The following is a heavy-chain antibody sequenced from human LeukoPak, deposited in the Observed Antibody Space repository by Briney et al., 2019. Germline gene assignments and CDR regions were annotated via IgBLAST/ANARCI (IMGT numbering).Heavy chain of an antibody. Sequence: SETLSLTCAVYGGSFSGYYWSWIRQPPGKGLEWIGEINHSGSTNYNPSPKSRVTISVDTSKNQFSLKLSSVTAADTAVYYCARDPQPWAFAIWGQGTMVTVSS. CDR3: ARDPQPWAFAI. CDR2: INHSGST. J-gene: IGHJ3*02. V-gene: IGHV4-34*01. CDR1: GGSFSGYY. D-gene: IGHD6-13*01.